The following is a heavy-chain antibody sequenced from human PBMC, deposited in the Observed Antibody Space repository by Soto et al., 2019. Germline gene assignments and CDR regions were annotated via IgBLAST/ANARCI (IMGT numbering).Heavy chain of an antibody. V-gene: IGHV3-23*01. D-gene: IGHD3-10*01. CDR1: EFTLGRYG. J-gene: IGHJ4*02. CDR3: AKDRDYPRDYFHY. CDR2: VSPNGHGI. Sequence: EVQLLESGGGLVQPGGSLRLSCAASEFTLGRYGMSWVRQAPGKGLEWVSAVSPNGHGIYYADSVRGRFTISRDFSKNTVFLHMDSLRAEDTAVYYCAKDRDYPRDYFHYWGQGTLVTVSS.